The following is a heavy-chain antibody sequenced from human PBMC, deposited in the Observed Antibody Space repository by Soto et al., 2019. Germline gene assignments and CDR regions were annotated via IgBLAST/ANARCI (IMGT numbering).Heavy chain of an antibody. V-gene: IGHV3-53*02. CDR2: IYSAVSGGNT. D-gene: IGHD2-8*01. J-gene: IGHJ3*02. CDR1: GFTVSDNY. Sequence: EVQLVETGGDLIQPGGSLRLSCAASGFTVSDNYMSWVRQAPGKGLEWVSVIYSAVSGGNTYYADSVKGRFTISRDHSKNTLYLQMNSLRAEDTAVYSCAREFSMAYCAFDIWGQGTMVTVSS. CDR3: AREFSMAYCAFDI.